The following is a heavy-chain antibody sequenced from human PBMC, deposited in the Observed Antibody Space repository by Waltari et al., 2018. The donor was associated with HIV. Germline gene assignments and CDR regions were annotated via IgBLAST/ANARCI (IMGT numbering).Heavy chain of an antibody. V-gene: IGHV4-59*01. CDR2: IYYSGST. CDR3: ARWYYGSGSYSY. J-gene: IGHJ4*02. CDR1: GGSISSYY. Sequence: QVQLQESGPGLVKPSETLSLPCTVSGGSISSYYWRWIRQPPGKGLEWIGYIYYSGSTNYNPSLKSRVTISVDTSKNQFSLKLSSVTAADTAVYYCARWYYGSGSYSYWGQGTLVTVSS. D-gene: IGHD3-10*01.